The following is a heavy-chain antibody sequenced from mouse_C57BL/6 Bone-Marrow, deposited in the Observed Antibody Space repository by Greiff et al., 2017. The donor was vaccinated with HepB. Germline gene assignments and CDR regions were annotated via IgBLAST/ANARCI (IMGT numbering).Heavy chain of an antibody. J-gene: IGHJ4*01. CDR2: IYPGDGDT. V-gene: IGHV1-82*01. CDR3: ARQPRAMDY. CDR1: GYAFSSSW. Sequence: QVQLKESGPELVKPGASVKISCKASGYAFSSSWMNWVKQRPGKGLEWIGRIYPGDGDTNYNGKFKGKATLTADKSSSTAYMQLSSLTSEDSAVYFCARQPRAMDYWGQGTSVTVSS.